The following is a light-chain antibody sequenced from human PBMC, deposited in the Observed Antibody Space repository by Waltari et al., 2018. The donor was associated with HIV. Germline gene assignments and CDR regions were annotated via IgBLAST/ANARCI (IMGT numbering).Light chain of an antibody. CDR3: QAWDSSTRGL. V-gene: IGLV3-1*01. J-gene: IGLJ2*01. CDR1: KLGDKY. Sequence: SYELTQPPSMSVSPVQTASIACSGDKLGDKYVCWYQQKPGQSPGLVIYQNKKRPSGIPERFSGSNSGNTGTLTISGTQAVDEADYYCQAWDSSTRGLFGGGTKLTVL. CDR2: QNK.